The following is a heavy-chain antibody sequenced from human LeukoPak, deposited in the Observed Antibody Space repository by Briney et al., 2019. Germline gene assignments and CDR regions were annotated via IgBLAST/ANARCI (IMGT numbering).Heavy chain of an antibody. CDR3: ARDGLLGYFDY. J-gene: IGHJ4*02. CDR1: GFTFSSYA. CDR2: ISYDGSNK. Sequence: GGSLRLSCAASGFTFSSYAMHWVRQAPGKGLEWVAVISYDGSNKYYADSVKGRFTISRDNSKNALYLQMNSLRAEDTAVYYCARDGLLGYFDYWGQGTLVTVSS. D-gene: IGHD1-26*01. V-gene: IGHV3-30-3*01.